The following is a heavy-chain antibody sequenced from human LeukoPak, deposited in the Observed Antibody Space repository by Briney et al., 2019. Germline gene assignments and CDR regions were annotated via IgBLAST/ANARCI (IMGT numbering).Heavy chain of an antibody. D-gene: IGHD2-2*01. CDR1: GFTFSSYA. CDR2: ISGSGGNT. J-gene: IGHJ6*03. CDR3: AKVGYCSSTSCYFYYYYYMDV. V-gene: IGHV3-23*01. Sequence: GGSLRLSCAASGFTFSSYAMSWVRQAPGKGLEWVSAISGSGGNTYYADSVKGRFTISRDNSKNTLYLQMNSLRAEDTAVYYCAKVGYCSSTSCYFYYYYYMDVWGKGTTVTVSS.